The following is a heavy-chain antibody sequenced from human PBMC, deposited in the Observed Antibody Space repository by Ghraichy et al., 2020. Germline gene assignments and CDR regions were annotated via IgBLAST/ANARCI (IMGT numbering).Heavy chain of an antibody. V-gene: IGHV4-59*01. CDR2: IYNSGST. D-gene: IGHD6-13*01. CDR3: ARATSGTGPDY. Sequence: SETLSLTCTVSGGSISSYTWSWIRQPPGKGLERIGYIYNSGSTNYNPSLKSRVTISADTSKNQFSLKLNSVTAADTAVYYCARATSGTGPDYWGQGTLVTVSS. J-gene: IGHJ4*01. CDR1: GGSISSYT.